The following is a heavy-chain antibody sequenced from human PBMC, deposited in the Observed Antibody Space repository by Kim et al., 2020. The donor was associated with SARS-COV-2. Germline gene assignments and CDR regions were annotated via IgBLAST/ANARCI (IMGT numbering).Heavy chain of an antibody. CDR1: GYTFTGYY. D-gene: IGHD3-10*01. CDR3: ARSYYGSGYGMDV. CDR2: INPNSGGT. V-gene: IGHV1-2*02. J-gene: IGHJ6*02. Sequence: ASVKVSCKASGYTFTGYYMHWVRQAPGQGLEWMGWINPNSGGTNYAQKFQGRVTMTRDTSISTAYMELSRLRSDDTAVYYCARSYYGSGYGMDVWGQGTTVTVSS.